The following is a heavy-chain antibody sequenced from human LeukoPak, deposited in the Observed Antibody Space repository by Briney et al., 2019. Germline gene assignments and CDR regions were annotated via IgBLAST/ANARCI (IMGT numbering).Heavy chain of an antibody. CDR3: AKLPQQLVDYY. CDR1: GFTFSSYG. CDR2: ISYDGSNK. J-gene: IGHJ4*02. V-gene: IGHV3-30*18. Sequence: XXSLRLSCAASGFTFSSYGMHWVRQAPGKGLEGVAVISYDGSNKYYADSVKGRFTISRDNSKNTLYLQMNSLRAEDTAVYYCAKLPQQLVDYYWGQGTLVTVSS. D-gene: IGHD6-13*01.